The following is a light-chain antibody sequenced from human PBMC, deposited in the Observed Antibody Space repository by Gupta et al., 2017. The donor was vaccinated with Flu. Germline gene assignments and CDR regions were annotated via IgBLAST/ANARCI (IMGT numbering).Light chain of an antibody. V-gene: IGKV1-39*01. CDR2: AAS. CDR3: QQTYGAPRA. J-gene: IGKJ1*01. CDR1: QYIDTY. Sequence: DIQMTQSPSSLSASPGDRVTITCRTSQYIDTYLNWFQQKSGKAPKLLIYAASTFASGVSSRFSGSGSVTDFTLTISDLQPEDIATYYCQQTYGAPRAFGLGTTVEIK.